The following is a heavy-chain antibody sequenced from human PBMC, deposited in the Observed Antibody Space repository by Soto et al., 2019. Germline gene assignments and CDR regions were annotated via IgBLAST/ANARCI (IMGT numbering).Heavy chain of an antibody. V-gene: IGHV3-33*01. Sequence: PVGSLRLSCAASGFTFSSYGMHWVRQAPGKGLEWVAVIWYDGSNKYYADSVKGRFTISRDNSKNTLYLQMNSLRAEDTAVYYCARSFTIFGVVIVYGMDVWGQGTTVTVSS. J-gene: IGHJ6*02. D-gene: IGHD3-3*01. CDR3: ARSFTIFGVVIVYGMDV. CDR1: GFTFSSYG. CDR2: IWYDGSNK.